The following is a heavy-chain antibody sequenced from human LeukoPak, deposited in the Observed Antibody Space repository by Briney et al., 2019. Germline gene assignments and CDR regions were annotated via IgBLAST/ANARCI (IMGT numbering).Heavy chain of an antibody. J-gene: IGHJ6*02. CDR2: LYYSGSN. CDR1: GGSISSYY. Sequence: SETLSLTCTVSGGSISSYYWSCIRHPPGKGLEWFVYLYYSGSNNYNPPLKSRVTISVDTSKNQFSLKLSSVTAADTAVYYCARDSWYSYGYSYYYYGMDVWGQGTTVTVSS. V-gene: IGHV4-59*01. D-gene: IGHD5-18*01. CDR3: ARDSWYSYGYSYYYYGMDV.